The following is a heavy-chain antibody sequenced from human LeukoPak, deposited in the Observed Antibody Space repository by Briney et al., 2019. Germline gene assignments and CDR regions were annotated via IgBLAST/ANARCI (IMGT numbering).Heavy chain of an antibody. Sequence: GRSLRLSCAASGFTFSSYAMHRVRQAPGKGLEWVAVISYDGSNKYYADSVKGRFTISRDNSKNTLYLQMNSLRAEDTAVYYCARWKIVVVVAATYNWFDPWGQGTLVTVSS. CDR2: ISYDGSNK. J-gene: IGHJ5*02. D-gene: IGHD2-15*01. CDR3: ARWKIVVVVAATYNWFDP. CDR1: GFTFSSYA. V-gene: IGHV3-30*04.